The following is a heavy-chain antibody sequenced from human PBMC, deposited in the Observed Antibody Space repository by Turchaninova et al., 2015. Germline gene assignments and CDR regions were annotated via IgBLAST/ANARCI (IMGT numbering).Heavy chain of an antibody. J-gene: IGHJ4*02. Sequence: QVQLQQWGAGLLKPSETLSLTCAVSGGSFSGYYWSWIRKPQGTGLEWIGEINHSGSTNHNPSLKSRVPISVDTSKNQFALKLSSVTAADTAVYYWARSPFWSGYYGYWGQGTLVTVSS. V-gene: IGHV4-34*01. CDR1: GGSFSGYY. CDR2: INHSGST. CDR3: ARSPFWSGYYGY. D-gene: IGHD3-3*01.